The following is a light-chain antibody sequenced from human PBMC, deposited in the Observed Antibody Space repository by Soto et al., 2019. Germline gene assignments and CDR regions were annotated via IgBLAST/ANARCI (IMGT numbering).Light chain of an antibody. CDR1: SSDVGGYNF. J-gene: IGLJ1*01. CDR2: EVS. CDR3: SSYTSSSTLV. Sequence: QSVLTQPASVSGSPGQSITISCTGTSSDVGGYNFVSWYQQHPGKAPKLMIYEVSNRPSGVSDRFSGSKSGNTDSLTIFGLQAEDEADYYCSSYTSSSTLVFGTGTKLTVL. V-gene: IGLV2-14*01.